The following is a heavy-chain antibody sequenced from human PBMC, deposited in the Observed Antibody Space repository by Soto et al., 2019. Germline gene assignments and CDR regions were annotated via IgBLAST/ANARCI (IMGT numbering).Heavy chain of an antibody. CDR2: ISYDGSNK. CDR1: GFTFNSYG. CDR3: AKEGYYDSSGRGAFDI. Sequence: GGSLRLSCAASGFTFNSYGMHWVRQAPGKGLEWVAVISYDGSNKYYADSVKGRFTISRDNSKNTLYLQMNSLRAEDTAVYYCAKEGYYDSSGRGAFDIWGQGTMVTVSS. J-gene: IGHJ3*02. V-gene: IGHV3-30*19. D-gene: IGHD3-22*01.